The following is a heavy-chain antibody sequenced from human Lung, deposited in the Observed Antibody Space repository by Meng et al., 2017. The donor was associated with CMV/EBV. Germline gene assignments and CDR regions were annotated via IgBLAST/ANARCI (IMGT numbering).Heavy chain of an antibody. V-gene: IGHV1-46*01. Sequence: ASVXVSXKASGYSFITDSMLWVRQAPGQRLEWMGIINPGRGTTTYAQHLQGRVTMTRDTSTSTVYMELRNLRSEDTAIYYCAKAYCDNDCYYLGPWGQETXVTVSS. CDR2: INPGRGTT. D-gene: IGHD2-21*01. CDR3: AKAYCDNDCYYLGP. CDR1: GYSFITDS. J-gene: IGHJ5*02.